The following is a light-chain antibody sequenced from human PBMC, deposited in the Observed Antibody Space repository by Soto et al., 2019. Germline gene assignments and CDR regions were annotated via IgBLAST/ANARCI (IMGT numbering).Light chain of an antibody. V-gene: IGKV3-15*01. CDR3: QQYNSYV. Sequence: EIVMTQSPDTLYVSPGEGATLSCRANQSVRTKLAWYQQKAGQAPRLLIYGASTRATGIPDRFSASGSGTDFTLTISSLQPEDFATYYCQQYNSYVFGPGTKVDIK. CDR2: GAS. CDR1: QSVRTK. J-gene: IGKJ3*01.